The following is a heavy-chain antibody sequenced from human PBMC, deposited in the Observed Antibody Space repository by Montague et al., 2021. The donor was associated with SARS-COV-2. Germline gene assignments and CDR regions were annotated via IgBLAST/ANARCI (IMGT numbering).Heavy chain of an antibody. D-gene: IGHD4/OR15-4a*01. CDR1: GFISSNFA. Sequence: SLRLSCAASGFISSNFAFHWVRQAPGKGLEWVSLITYDGIDKFYADSVKGRFTISRDNSKNTLYLRMNSLTPEDTAIYYCARDRVPPDYGDASDLWGHGTLVTVSS. J-gene: IGHJ3*01. V-gene: IGHV3-30*04. CDR3: ARDRVPPDYGDASDL. CDR2: ITYDGIDK.